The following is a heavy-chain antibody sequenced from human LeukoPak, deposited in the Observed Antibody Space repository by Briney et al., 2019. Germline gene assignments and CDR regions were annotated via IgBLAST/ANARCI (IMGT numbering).Heavy chain of an antibody. CDR2: VSGTGTA. Sequence: SETLSLTCTVSTGSLNSYFWTWVRQPAGKGLEWIGRVSGTGTAYSNPSLESRVIISLDTSRNQFSLKLMSVTAADTAVYYCARGKELAGTSGHYSFDFWGQGTLVSVSS. CDR1: TGSLNSYF. J-gene: IGHJ4*02. CDR3: ARGKELAGTSGHYSFDF. D-gene: IGHD1-7*01. V-gene: IGHV4-4*07.